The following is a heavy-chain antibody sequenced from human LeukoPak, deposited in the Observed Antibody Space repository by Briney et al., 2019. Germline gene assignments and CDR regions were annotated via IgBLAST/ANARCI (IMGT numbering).Heavy chain of an antibody. V-gene: IGHV3-21*01. CDR1: GFTFSSYS. Sequence: TTGGSLRLSCAASGFTFSSYSMNWVRQAPGKGLEWVSSISSSSSYIYYADSVKGRFTISRDNAKNSLYLQMNSLRAEDTAVYYCARDSERSTVTFDYWGQGTLVTVSS. CDR3: ARDSERSTVTFDY. J-gene: IGHJ4*02. CDR2: ISSSSSYI. D-gene: IGHD4-17*01.